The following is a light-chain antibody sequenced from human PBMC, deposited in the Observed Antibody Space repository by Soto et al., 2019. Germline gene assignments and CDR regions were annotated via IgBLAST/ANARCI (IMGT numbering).Light chain of an antibody. CDR1: QSVSSN. CDR2: GAS. J-gene: IGKJ5*01. Sequence: EIVLTQYPATLSVSPGERATLSCRASQSVSSNLAWYQQKPGQAPRLLIYGASTRATGIPARFSGSGSGTEFTLTISSLQSEDFTVYYCQQYKNWPAITFGQGTRREIK. CDR3: QQYKNWPAIT. V-gene: IGKV3D-15*01.